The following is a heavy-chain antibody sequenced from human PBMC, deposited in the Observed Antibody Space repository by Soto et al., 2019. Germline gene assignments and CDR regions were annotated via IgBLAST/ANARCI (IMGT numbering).Heavy chain of an antibody. V-gene: IGHV1-69*02. CDR1: GGTFSSYT. Sequence: QVQLVQSGAEVKKPGSSVKVSCKASGGTFSSYTISWVRQAPGQGLEWMGRIIPILGIANYAQKFQGRVTITADKSTSTAYMELSSLRSEDTAVYYCARVIVGATYYYYYGMDVWGQGTTVTGSS. J-gene: IGHJ6*02. D-gene: IGHD1-26*01. CDR2: IIPILGIA. CDR3: ARVIVGATYYYYYGMDV.